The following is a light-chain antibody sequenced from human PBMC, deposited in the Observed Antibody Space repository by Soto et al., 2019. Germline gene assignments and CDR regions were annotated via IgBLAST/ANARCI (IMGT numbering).Light chain of an antibody. CDR1: QSISSY. Sequence: DIQMTQSPSSLSASVGDRVTITCRASQSISSYLNWYQQTPGKAPKLLIYDASYLEPGVPSRFSGSGSGTDFTFTISSLQPEDIATYYCQQYDDLPITFGQGTRLEIK. J-gene: IGKJ5*01. CDR3: QQYDDLPIT. CDR2: DAS. V-gene: IGKV1-33*01.